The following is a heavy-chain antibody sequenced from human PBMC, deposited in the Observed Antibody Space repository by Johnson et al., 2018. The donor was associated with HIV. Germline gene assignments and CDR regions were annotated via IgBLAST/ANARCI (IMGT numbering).Heavy chain of an antibody. D-gene: IGHD1-20*01. J-gene: IGHJ3*01. CDR3: ARDNWNDADGAFDV. CDR2: ISSGAGTI. CDR1: GFTFSTNV. Sequence: MQLVESGGGLVQPGGSLRLSCAASGFTFSTNVMSWVRQAPGKGLEWVSYISSGAGTIYYADSVRGRFTISRDNAKNSLYLQMNSLRAEDTAVYYCARDNWNDADGAFDVWGQGIMVTVSS. V-gene: IGHV3-48*04.